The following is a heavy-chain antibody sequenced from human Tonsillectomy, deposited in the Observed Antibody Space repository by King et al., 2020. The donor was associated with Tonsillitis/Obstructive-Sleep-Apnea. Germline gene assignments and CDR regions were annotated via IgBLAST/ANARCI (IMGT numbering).Heavy chain of an antibody. D-gene: IGHD4-23*01. V-gene: IGHV3-21*01. J-gene: IGHJ6*03. Sequence: VQLVESGGGLVKPGGSLRLSCAASGFTFSSHTMNWVRKAPGKGLEWVSSISTSSSYIYYTGSVKGRFTISRDNAENSLYLQMNSLRAEDTAVYYCARFSGYGGNGYYYMDVWGKGTTVTVSS. CDR3: ARFSGYGGNGYYYMDV. CDR2: ISTSSSYI. CDR1: GFTFSSHT.